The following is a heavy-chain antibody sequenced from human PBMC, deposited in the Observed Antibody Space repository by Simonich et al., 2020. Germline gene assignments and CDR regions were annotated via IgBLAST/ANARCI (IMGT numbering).Heavy chain of an antibody. Sequence: GGGVVQPGRSLRLSCAASGFTFSSSAMHWVRQAPGKGLEWVAVISSDGSNKYYADSVKGRFTISRDNSKNTLYLQMNSLRAEDTAVYYCARDLGSSYYFDYWGQGTLVTVSS. D-gene: IGHD6-6*01. J-gene: IGHJ4*02. CDR3: ARDLGSSYYFDY. V-gene: IGHV3-30*07. CDR1: GFTFSSSA. CDR2: ISSDGSNK.